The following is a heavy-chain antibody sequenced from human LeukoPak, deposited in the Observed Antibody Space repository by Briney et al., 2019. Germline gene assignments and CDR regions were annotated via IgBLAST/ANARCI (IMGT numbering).Heavy chain of an antibody. D-gene: IGHD3-10*01. CDR1: GFTFSGYG. V-gene: IGHV3-33*01. CDR3: ARPPMVRGVIITGDDVFDI. Sequence: PGGSLRLSCAASGFTFSGYGMHWVRQAPGKGLEWVAVKWYDGSNKYYADSVKGRFTISRDNSKNTLYLQMNSLKAEDTAVYYCARPPMVRGVIITGDDVFDIWGQGTMVTVSS. CDR2: KWYDGSNK. J-gene: IGHJ3*02.